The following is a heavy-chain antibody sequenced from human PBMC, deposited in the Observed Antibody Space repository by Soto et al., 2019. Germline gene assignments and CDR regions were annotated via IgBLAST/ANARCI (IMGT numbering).Heavy chain of an antibody. CDR1: GYTFTSYG. CDR2: ISAYNGNT. V-gene: IGHV1-18*01. J-gene: IGHJ5*02. Sequence: ASVKVSCKASGYTFTSYGISWVRQAPGQGLEWMGWISAYNGNTNYAQKLQGRVTMTTDTSTSTAYMVLRSLRSDDTAVYYCARDLYPRDTITFGGVIVYNWFDPWGQGTLVTVSS. CDR3: ARDLYPRDTITFGGVIVYNWFDP. D-gene: IGHD3-16*02.